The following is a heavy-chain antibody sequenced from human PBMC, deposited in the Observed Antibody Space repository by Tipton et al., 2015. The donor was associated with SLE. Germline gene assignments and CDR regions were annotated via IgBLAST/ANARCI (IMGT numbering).Heavy chain of an antibody. Sequence: TLSLTCTVSGGSISSNYWSWIRQPPGKGLEWIGFIDFSGSTTYNPSLKSRVTMSIDTAKNQVSLQVTSVTAADTAVYYCARGVYCGGDCYSYYFDYWGHGMLVTVSS. CDR2: IDFSGST. CDR3: ARGVYCGGDCYSYYFDY. J-gene: IGHJ4*01. V-gene: IGHV4-59*01. CDR1: GGSISSNY. D-gene: IGHD2-21*01.